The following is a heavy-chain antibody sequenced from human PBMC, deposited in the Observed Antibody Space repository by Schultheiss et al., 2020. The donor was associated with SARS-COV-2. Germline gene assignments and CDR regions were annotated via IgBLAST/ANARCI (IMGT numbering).Heavy chain of an antibody. CDR2: IKQDGSEK. D-gene: IGHD4-11*01. Sequence: GGSLRLSCAASGFTFSSYAMSWVRQAPGKGLEWVANIKQDGSEKYYVDSVKGRFTISRDNAKNSLYLQMNSLRAEDTAVYYCARDIDYSNSYGMDVWGQGTTVTVSS. V-gene: IGHV3-7*01. J-gene: IGHJ6*02. CDR3: ARDIDYSNSYGMDV. CDR1: GFTFSSYA.